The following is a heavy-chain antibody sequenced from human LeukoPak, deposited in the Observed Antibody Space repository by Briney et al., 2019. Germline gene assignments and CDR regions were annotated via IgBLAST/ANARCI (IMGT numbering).Heavy chain of an antibody. Sequence: KTGGSLRLSCAASGFTSSDYYMSWIHQAPGKGLEWVSYISSSGSTIYYADSVKGRFTISRDNAKNSLYLQMNSLRAEDTAVYYCARDIAVAGRGNFDYWGQGTLVTVSS. V-gene: IGHV3-11*01. CDR3: ARDIAVAGRGNFDY. D-gene: IGHD6-19*01. CDR1: GFTSSDYY. J-gene: IGHJ4*02. CDR2: ISSSGSTI.